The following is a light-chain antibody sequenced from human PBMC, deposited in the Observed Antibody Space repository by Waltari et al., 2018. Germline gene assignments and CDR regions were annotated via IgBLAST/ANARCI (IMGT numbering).Light chain of an antibody. J-gene: IGLJ2*01. CDR2: GVS. CDR3: CSYTTSSALL. CDR1: SSDVGGYNY. Sequence: QSAPTQPPSVSGSPGQSVTISCPGISSDVGGYNYVSWYQQHPGKAPKLMIYGVSNRPSGVSDRFSGSKSDNTASLTISGLQAEDEADYYCCSYTTSSALLFGGGTRLTVL. V-gene: IGLV2-14*01.